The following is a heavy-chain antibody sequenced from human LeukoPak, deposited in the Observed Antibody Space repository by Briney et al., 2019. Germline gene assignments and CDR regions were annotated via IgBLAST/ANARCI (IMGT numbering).Heavy chain of an antibody. CDR1: GYTLTELS. CDR2: FDPEDGET. D-gene: IGHD3-22*01. J-gene: IGHJ4*02. V-gene: IGHV1-24*01. CDR3: ATAYYYDSSGYYYFDY. Sequence: GASVKVSRKVSGYTLTELSMHWVRQAPGKGLEWMGGFDPEDGETIYAQKFQGRVTMTEDTSTDTAYMELSSLRSEDTAVYYCATAYYYDSSGYYYFDYWGQGTLVTVSS.